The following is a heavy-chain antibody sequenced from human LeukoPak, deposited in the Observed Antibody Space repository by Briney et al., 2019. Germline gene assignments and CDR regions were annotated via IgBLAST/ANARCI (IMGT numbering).Heavy chain of an antibody. V-gene: IGHV4-4*02. CDR1: GGSVSSSNA. CDR3: ARGGVIPAD. J-gene: IGHJ4*02. Sequence: ETQSLTCALSGGSVSSSNAWTSVRQPPGKGLEWIWEIYLSESTNYNPSLKSRVTISIDKSKNQFSLKLSSMTAADTAVYYCARGGVIPADWGQGTLVTVSS. D-gene: IGHD2-2*01. CDR2: IYLSEST.